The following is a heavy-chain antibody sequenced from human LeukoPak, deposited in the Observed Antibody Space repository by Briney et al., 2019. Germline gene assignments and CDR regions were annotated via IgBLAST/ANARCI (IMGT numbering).Heavy chain of an antibody. CDR2: ISYDGSNK. Sequence: GGSLRLSCAASGFTFSSYAMSWVRQAPGKGLEWVAVISYDGSNKYYADSVKGRFTISRDNSKNTLYLQMNSLRAEDTAVYYCAKSSGYSYGHDAFDIWGQGTMVTVSS. J-gene: IGHJ3*02. CDR1: GFTFSSYA. CDR3: AKSSGYSYGHDAFDI. V-gene: IGHV3-30*18. D-gene: IGHD5-18*01.